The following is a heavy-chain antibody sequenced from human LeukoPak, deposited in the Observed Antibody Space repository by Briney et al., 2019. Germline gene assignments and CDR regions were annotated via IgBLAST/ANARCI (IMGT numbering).Heavy chain of an antibody. D-gene: IGHD4-17*01. Sequence: PGGSLRLSCAASGFTFSSYAMHWVRQAPGKGLEWVAVISHDGTNTYYADSVKGRFTISRDNSKNTLYLQMNSLRAEDTAVYYCAKDRYGDPEIDYWGQGTLVTVSS. CDR2: ISHDGTNT. J-gene: IGHJ4*02. CDR3: AKDRYGDPEIDY. V-gene: IGHV3-30*04. CDR1: GFTFSSYA.